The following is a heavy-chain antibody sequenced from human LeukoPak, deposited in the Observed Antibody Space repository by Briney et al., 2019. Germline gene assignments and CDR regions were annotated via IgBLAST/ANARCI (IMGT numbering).Heavy chain of an antibody. CDR1: GFTFSDYY. Sequence: PGGSLRLSCAASGFTFSDYYMSWIRQAPGKGLEWVSDISSSGSIIHYADSVKGRFTISRDNAKNSLYLQMNSLRAEDTALYYCARASIAASCDYWGQGTLVTVSS. D-gene: IGHD6-6*01. CDR3: ARASIAASCDY. CDR2: ISSSGSII. V-gene: IGHV3-11*01. J-gene: IGHJ4*02.